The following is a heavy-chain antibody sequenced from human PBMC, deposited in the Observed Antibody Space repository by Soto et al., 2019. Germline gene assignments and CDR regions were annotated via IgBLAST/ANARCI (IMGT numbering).Heavy chain of an antibody. CDR3: ARGGSGDYYYGMEV. V-gene: IGHV4-30-2*01. CDR2: IYHSGST. Sequence: SETLSLTCAFSVGSISSGGYSCSWIRQPPWKGLEWIGYIYHSGSTYYNPSLKSRVTISVDRPKNQFSLKLSSVTAADTAVYYCARGGSGDYYYGMEVWGQGTTVNVSS. CDR1: VGSISSGGYS. D-gene: IGHD3-16*01. J-gene: IGHJ6*01.